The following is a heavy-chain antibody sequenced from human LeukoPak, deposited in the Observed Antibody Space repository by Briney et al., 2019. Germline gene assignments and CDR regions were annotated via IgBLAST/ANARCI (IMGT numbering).Heavy chain of an antibody. D-gene: IGHD5-18*01. Sequence: PSETLSLTCAVYGGSFSGYYWSWIRQPPGKGLEWIGEINHSGSTNYNPSLKSRVTISVDTSKNQFSLKLSSVTAADTAVYYCARGTLWPGSFDTWGQGTMATVSS. CDR2: INHSGST. CDR1: GGSFSGYY. V-gene: IGHV4-34*01. CDR3: ARGTLWPGSFDT. J-gene: IGHJ3*02.